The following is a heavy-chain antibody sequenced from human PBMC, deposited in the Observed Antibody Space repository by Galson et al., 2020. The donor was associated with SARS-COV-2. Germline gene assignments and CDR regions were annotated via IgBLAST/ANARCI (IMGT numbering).Heavy chain of an antibody. CDR1: GFSASTSGLS. V-gene: IGHV2-70*01. CDR2: IAWDDDK. CDR3: ARSNVAVSRNAFDI. Sequence: SGPTLVKPTQTTSMTCAFSGFSASTSGLSVSWIRQPPGKALEWLALIAWDDDKYYSTSLKTRLAISKDTSKNQVVLTMTNMGPEDTATYYCARSNVAVSRNAFDIWGQGTMVTVPS. J-gene: IGHJ3*02. D-gene: IGHD6-19*01.